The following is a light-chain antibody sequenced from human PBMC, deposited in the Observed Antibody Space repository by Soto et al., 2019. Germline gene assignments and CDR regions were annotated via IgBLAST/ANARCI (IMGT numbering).Light chain of an antibody. CDR2: GAS. J-gene: IGKJ1*01. CDR3: QQYGRSPPT. Sequence: IVLTQSPGTLSLSPGERATLSCRASQSLTSSLAWYQQKPGQSPRLLIYGASSRATAIPDRFSGSGSGTDFTLTITRLEPEDFAVYYCQQYGRSPPTFGQGTKVEIK. V-gene: IGKV3-20*01. CDR1: QSLTSS.